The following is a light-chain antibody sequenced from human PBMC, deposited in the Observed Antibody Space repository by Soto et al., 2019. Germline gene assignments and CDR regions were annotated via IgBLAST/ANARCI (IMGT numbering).Light chain of an antibody. CDR1: QDISNY. CDR2: DVS. Sequence: DIQMTQSPSSLSASVGDRVTITCQASQDISNYLNWYQQKPGKAPKILIYDVSVLEAGVPSRFSGGGSGTHFTLTISSLQSEDAATYYCQQFDNLPLTFAGETKVEIK. V-gene: IGKV1-33*01. J-gene: IGKJ4*01. CDR3: QQFDNLPLT.